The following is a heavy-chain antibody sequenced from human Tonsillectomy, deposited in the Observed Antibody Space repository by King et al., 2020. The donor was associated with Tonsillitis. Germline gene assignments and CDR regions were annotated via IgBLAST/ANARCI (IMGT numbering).Heavy chain of an antibody. CDR3: AKDRQDKDDFWSGYYGYYFDY. V-gene: IGHV3-23*04. Sequence: VQLVESGGGLVQPGGSLRLSCAASGFTFSSYAMSWVRQAPGKGLEWVSAISGSGGSTYYADSVKGRFTISRDNSKNTLYLQMNSLRAEDTAVYYCAKDRQDKDDFWSGYYGYYFDYWGQGTLVTVSS. CDR1: GFTFSSYA. J-gene: IGHJ4*02. CDR2: ISGSGGST. D-gene: IGHD3-3*01.